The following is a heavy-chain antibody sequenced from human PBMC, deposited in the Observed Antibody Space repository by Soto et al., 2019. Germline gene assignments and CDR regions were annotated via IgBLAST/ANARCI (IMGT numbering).Heavy chain of an antibody. CDR2: ISGSGGST. J-gene: IGHJ2*01. Sequence: GGSLRLSCAASGFTFSSYAMSWVRQAPGKGLEWVSAISGSGGSTYYADSVKGRFTISRDNSKNTLYLQMNSLRAEDTAVYYCAKDDYYDSSGYYWYFDLWGRGTLVTVSS. V-gene: IGHV3-23*01. CDR3: AKDDYYDSSGYYWYFDL. D-gene: IGHD3-22*01. CDR1: GFTFSSYA.